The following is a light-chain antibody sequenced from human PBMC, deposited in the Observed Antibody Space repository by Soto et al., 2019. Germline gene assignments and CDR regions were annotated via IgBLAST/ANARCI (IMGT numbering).Light chain of an antibody. CDR2: DAS. Sequence: EIVLTQSPSTLSLYPGERATLSCRARQSANRLGWYQQKDGQAPRLLMNDASSRASDTPDRFSGSGSGTDFALTISRGEPEDFSVDYCQQYAGSLITFGQGTRLELK. J-gene: IGKJ5*01. CDR3: QQYAGSLIT. CDR1: QSANR. V-gene: IGKV3-20*01.